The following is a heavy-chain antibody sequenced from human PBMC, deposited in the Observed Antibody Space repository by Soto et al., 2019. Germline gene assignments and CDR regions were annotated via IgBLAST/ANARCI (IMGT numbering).Heavy chain of an antibody. Sequence: SVKVSCKASGGTFSSYAISWVRQAPGQGLEWMGGIIPIFGTANYAQKFQGRVTITADESTSTAYMELSSLRSEDTAVYYCARDAEWELLPDYYYGMEVWGQGTTVTVSS. CDR3: ARDAEWELLPDYYYGMEV. D-gene: IGHD1-26*01. CDR2: IIPIFGTA. CDR1: GGTFSSYA. V-gene: IGHV1-69*13. J-gene: IGHJ6*02.